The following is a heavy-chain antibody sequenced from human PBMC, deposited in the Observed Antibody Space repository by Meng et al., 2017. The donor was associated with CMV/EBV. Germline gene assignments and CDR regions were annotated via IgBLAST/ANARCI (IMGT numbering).Heavy chain of an antibody. J-gene: IGHJ5*02. CDR3: ARDSVAVRPGWFDP. D-gene: IGHD6-6*01. Sequence: SGYTLPAFGLRWVRQAPGQGLEWMGWISAYNGNTNYAQKYQGRVTMTTDSPTTTAYMELRSLRSDDTAVYYCARDSVAVRPGWFDPWGQGTQVTVSS. V-gene: IGHV1-18*01. CDR1: GYTLPAFG. CDR2: ISAYNGNT.